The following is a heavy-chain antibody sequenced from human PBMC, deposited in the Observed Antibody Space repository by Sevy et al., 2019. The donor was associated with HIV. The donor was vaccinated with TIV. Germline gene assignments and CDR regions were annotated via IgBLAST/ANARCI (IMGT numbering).Heavy chain of an antibody. J-gene: IGHJ6*03. CDR3: VRGPKWCFGGCQQIIPYCLDV. V-gene: IGHV3-72*01. D-gene: IGHD2-15*01. Sequence: GGSLRLSCAASGFTFSDHYVDWVRQAPGKGLEWVGRIRNRPNSYTTEYAASVKGRFTISRNDSRNSVYLQMNSLKTQDSAVYYCVRGPKWCFGGCQQIIPYCLDVWGKGATVTVSS. CDR2: IRNRPNSYTT. CDR1: GFTFSDHY.